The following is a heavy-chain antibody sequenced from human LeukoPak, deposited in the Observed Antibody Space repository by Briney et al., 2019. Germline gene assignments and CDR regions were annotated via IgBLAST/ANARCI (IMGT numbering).Heavy chain of an antibody. V-gene: IGHV4-59*01. CDR1: GGSISSYY. D-gene: IGHD4-17*01. Sequence: SETLSLTXTVSGGSISSYYWSWIRQSPGKGLEWLGYIYYSGSTNYNPSLKSRVTISVDTSKNQFSLKLSSVTAADTAVYYCARVSTVTTKVDPWGQGTLVTVSS. CDR2: IYYSGST. J-gene: IGHJ5*02. CDR3: ARVSTVTTKVDP.